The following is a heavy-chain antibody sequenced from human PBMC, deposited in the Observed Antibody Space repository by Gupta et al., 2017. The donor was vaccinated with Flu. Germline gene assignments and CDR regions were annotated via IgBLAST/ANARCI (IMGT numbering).Heavy chain of an antibody. Sequence: GKALEWLAHIFSNDEKSYSTSLKSRLTISKDTSKSQVVLTMTNMDPVDTATYYCARSFGVVIIEGPRRGRSYNWFDPWGQGTLVTVSS. CDR2: IFSNDEK. D-gene: IGHD3-3*01. J-gene: IGHJ5*02. V-gene: IGHV2-26*01. CDR3: ARSFGVVIIEGPRRGRSYNWFDP.